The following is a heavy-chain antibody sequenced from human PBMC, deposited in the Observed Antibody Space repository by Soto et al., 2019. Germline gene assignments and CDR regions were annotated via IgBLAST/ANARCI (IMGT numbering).Heavy chain of an antibody. CDR2: ISVSGATI. V-gene: IGHV3-11*01. D-gene: IGHD2-8*01. CDR1: GFIFSDFY. J-gene: IGHJ4*02. Sequence: PGGPLRLSCAHSGFIFSDFYMTWVRQAPGKGLEWIAYISVSGATIYYADSVEGRFTVSRDNAKKSVFLQMTSLRADYTGVYFCARDRPYFSYGLGDWGQGTAVTVSS. CDR3: ARDRPYFSYGLGD.